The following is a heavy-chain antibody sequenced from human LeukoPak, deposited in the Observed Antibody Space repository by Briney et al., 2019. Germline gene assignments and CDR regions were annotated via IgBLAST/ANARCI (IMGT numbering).Heavy chain of an antibody. CDR3: AKEGGIVVVPAASTTRLDLDY. Sequence: GGSLRLSCAASGFTFSMYWMNWVRQSPGKGLEWVADIKQDGSEKYYVDSVKGRFTISRDNAKNTLYLQMNSLRAEDTAVYYCAKEGGIVVVPAASTTRLDLDYWGQGTLVTVSS. CDR1: GFTFSMYW. V-gene: IGHV3-7*01. J-gene: IGHJ4*02. CDR2: IKQDGSEK. D-gene: IGHD2-2*01.